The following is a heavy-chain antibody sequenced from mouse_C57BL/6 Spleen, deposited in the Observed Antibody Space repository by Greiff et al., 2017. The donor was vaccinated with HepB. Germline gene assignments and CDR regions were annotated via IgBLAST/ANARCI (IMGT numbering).Heavy chain of an antibody. CDR2: ISNGGGST. Sequence: EVQGVESGGGLVQPGGSLKLSCAASGFTFSDYYMYWVRQTPEKRLEWVAYISNGGGSTYYPDTVKGRFTISRDNAKNTLYLQMSRLKSEDTAMYYCARRDYGSSYGYWYFDVWGTGTTVTVSS. CDR3: ARRDYGSSYGYWYFDV. V-gene: IGHV5-12*01. CDR1: GFTFSDYY. J-gene: IGHJ1*03. D-gene: IGHD1-1*01.